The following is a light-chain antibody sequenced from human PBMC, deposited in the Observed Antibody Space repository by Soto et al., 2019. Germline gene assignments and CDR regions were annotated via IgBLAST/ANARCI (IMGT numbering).Light chain of an antibody. Sequence: EIVLAQSPATLSLSPGERATLSCRASQTFASSNLAWYQQKPGQAPRLLIYGASGRATGIPARFSGSGSGTDFTLTISRLQSEDFAVYYCQQYGNSPLTFGPGTKVDIK. J-gene: IGKJ3*01. CDR1: QTFASSN. V-gene: IGKV3-20*01. CDR2: GAS. CDR3: QQYGNSPLT.